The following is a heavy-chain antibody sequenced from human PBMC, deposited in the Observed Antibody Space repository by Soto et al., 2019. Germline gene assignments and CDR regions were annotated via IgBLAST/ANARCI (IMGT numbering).Heavy chain of an antibody. CDR3: ALKVVTYYDN. V-gene: IGHV1-46*01. CDR1: GYSFTSTY. J-gene: IGHJ4*02. CDR2: INPAGGTT. D-gene: IGHD2-21*02. Sequence: QVQLVQSGAEVKKPGASVRISCRASGYSFTSTYVHWVRQAPGQGPEWMGIINPAGGTTYYAQKFQGKLTITSDTSPDPVFMDLNDLTSADTAVYFCALKVVTYYDNWGQGTLLTVSS.